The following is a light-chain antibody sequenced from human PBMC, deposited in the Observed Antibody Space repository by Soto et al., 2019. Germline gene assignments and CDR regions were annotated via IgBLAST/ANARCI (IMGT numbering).Light chain of an antibody. CDR2: KAS. CDR3: QQYDRFPYT. Sequence: DIQMTQSPSTLSASVGDTVTITCRASQSLSYWLAWYQQKPGQAPKLLIHKASTLECGVPSRFSGSGSGTEFTLTISSLQPDDFATFYCQQYDRFPYTFGQGTKLEIK. J-gene: IGKJ2*01. CDR1: QSLSYW. V-gene: IGKV1-5*03.